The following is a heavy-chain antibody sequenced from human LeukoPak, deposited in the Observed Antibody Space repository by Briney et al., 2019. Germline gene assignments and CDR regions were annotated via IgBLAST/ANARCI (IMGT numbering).Heavy chain of an antibody. V-gene: IGHV4-59*01. CDR1: GGSFSGYY. CDR2: IYYSGST. J-gene: IGHJ6*02. Sequence: SETLSLTCAVYGGSFSGYYWSWIRQPPGKGLEWIGYIYYSGSTNYNPSLKSRVTISVDTSKNQFSLKLSSVTAADTAVYYCAREVGHYGMDVWGQGTTVTVSS. CDR3: AREVGHYGMDV.